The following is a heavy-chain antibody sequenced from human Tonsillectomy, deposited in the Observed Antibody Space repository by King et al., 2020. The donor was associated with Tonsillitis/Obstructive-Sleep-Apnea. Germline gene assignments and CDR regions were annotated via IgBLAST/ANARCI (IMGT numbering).Heavy chain of an antibody. Sequence: VQLVESGAELKKPGESLKISCEASGYNFFNHWIGWVRQMPGKGLEWMAIIYHGDSDTRYSASFQGQVTISADGSISTAYLQWSSLNASDTAMYYCARLAYCAGDCYHFDYWGQGSLVTVST. CDR2: IYHGDSDT. J-gene: IGHJ4*02. D-gene: IGHD2-21*01. V-gene: IGHV5-51*01. CDR3: ARLAYCAGDCYHFDY. CDR1: GYNFFNHW.